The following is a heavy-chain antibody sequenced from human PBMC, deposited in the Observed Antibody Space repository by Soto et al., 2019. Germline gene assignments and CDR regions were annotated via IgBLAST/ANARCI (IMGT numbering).Heavy chain of an antibody. CDR1: GGTFSSYA. Sequence: QVQLVQSGAEVKKPGSSVKVSCTASGGTFSSYAISWVRQAPGQGLEWMGGIIPIFGTANYAQKFQGRVTITADESTSTAYMELSSLRSEDTAVYYCASRGLKKDSSPGVGYYYYGMDVWGQGTTVTVSS. CDR3: ASRGLKKDSSPGVGYYYYGMDV. V-gene: IGHV1-69*01. J-gene: IGHJ6*02. D-gene: IGHD6-13*01. CDR2: IIPIFGTA.